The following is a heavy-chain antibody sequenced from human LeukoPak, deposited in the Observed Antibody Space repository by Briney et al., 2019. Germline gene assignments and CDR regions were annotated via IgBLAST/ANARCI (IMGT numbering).Heavy chain of an antibody. J-gene: IGHJ4*02. CDR1: GFSFSDYY. CDR3: ARAWSGYSPFDC. CDR2: ISSSSSYI. Sequence: GSLRLSCAASGFSFSDYYMGWIRQAPGKGLGWVSSISSSSSYIYYADSVKGRFTISRDNAKNSLYLQMNSLRAEDTAVYYCARAWSGYSPFDCWGQGTLVTVSS. D-gene: IGHD3-3*01. V-gene: IGHV3-11*06.